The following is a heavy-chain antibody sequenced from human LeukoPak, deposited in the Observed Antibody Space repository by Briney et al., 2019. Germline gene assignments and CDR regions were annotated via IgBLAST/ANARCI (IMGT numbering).Heavy chain of an antibody. CDR2: ITGSGDST. D-gene: IGHD3-10*01. V-gene: IGHV3-23*01. CDR3: TKGTLVRGFDY. J-gene: IGHJ4*02. Sequence: GGSLRLSCAASGFTFSNSAMSWVRQAPGMGLEWVSAITGSGDSTYYSDSVKGRFTTSRDNSKNTLYLQMSSLRAENTAVYYCTKGTLVRGFDYWGQGTLVTVSS. CDR1: GFTFSNSA.